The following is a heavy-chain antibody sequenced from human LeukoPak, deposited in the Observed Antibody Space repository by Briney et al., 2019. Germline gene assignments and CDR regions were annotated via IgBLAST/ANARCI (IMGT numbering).Heavy chain of an antibody. CDR1: GFTFGRYW. CDR2: IKQNADAE. CDR3: ATTGFDSPFYFHY. D-gene: IGHD5-12*01. Sequence: PGGSLRLSCAASGFTFGRYWMTWVRQAPGKGLEWMAIIKQNADAEYYVDSVKGRFTISKSNSQNSLYLQMNSLRPEDTAVYYCATTGFDSPFYFHYWGQGTLVTVSS. V-gene: IGHV3-7*03. J-gene: IGHJ4*02.